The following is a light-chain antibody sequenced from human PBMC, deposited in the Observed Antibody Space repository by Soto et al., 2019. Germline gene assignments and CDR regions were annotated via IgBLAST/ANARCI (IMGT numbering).Light chain of an antibody. V-gene: IGLV2-14*02. CDR1: SSVVGSYNL. Sequence: QSALTQPASVSGSPGQSITISCTGTSSVVGSYNLVSWYQQHPGKAPKLMIYEGSKRPSGVSNRFSGSKSGNTASLTISGLQTEDEADYYCSSYTTSSTYVFGTGTKVTVL. CDR3: SSYTTSSTYV. CDR2: EGS. J-gene: IGLJ1*01.